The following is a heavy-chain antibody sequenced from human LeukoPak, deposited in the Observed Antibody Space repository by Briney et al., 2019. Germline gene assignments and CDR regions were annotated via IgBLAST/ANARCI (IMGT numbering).Heavy chain of an antibody. D-gene: IGHD3-3*01. J-gene: IGHJ3*02. V-gene: IGHV1-18*04. Sequence: GASVKVSCKAFGYTLSSYGISWLRQAPGQGLEWIGWISSYNYKTKYAQTFQGRVAMTIDTSTKTVSMELRILRSDDTAVYYCARDHEGSPFWRDAFDIWGQGTMVTVSS. CDR2: ISSYNYKT. CDR3: ARDHEGSPFWRDAFDI. CDR1: GYTLSSYG.